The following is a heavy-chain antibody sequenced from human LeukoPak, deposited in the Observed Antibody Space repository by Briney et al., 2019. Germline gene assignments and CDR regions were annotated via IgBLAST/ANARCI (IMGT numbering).Heavy chain of an antibody. D-gene: IGHD3-22*01. CDR1: GYTFSSYS. Sequence: GGSLRLSCAASGYTFSSYSMNWVRQAPGKGLEWVSYISSSSGTIYYADSVKGRFTISRDNAENSLYLQMSSLRDEDTAVYYCARDLNLYDSSGYYPRWGQGTLVTVSS. CDR3: ARDLNLYDSSGYYPR. J-gene: IGHJ4*02. V-gene: IGHV3-48*02. CDR2: ISSSSGTI.